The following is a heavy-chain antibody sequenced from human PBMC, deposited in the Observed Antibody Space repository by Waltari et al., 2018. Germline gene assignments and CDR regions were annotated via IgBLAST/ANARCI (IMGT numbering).Heavy chain of an antibody. CDR1: GYPFTGYC. CDR2: TGLPSCAT. CDR3: AVTCKAAWFER. V-gene: IGHV1-2*06. Sequence: QVQLVQSGAGVKKPGASLKVSCKASGYPFTGYCIHWLRQAPGQGLEWMGRTGLPSCATKLEQELPGGSTMTGVTAIMTATTVLSRVGSDDTAVYYCAVTCKAAWFERWGKGTRVTVSS. J-gene: IGHJ5*02. D-gene: IGHD6-13*01.